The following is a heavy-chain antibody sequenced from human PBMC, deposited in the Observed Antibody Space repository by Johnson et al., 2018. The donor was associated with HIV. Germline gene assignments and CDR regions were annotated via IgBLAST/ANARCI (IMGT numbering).Heavy chain of an antibody. J-gene: IGHJ3*02. Sequence: VQLVESGGGFVKPGGSLRLSCVASGITFSDAWMNWVRQTPGKGLEWVGRIKSKTDGGTTDYAAPVKGRFTISRDDSKTTLYLQMNSLKTEDTAVYYCTTAPFPREWEVGVDSFDIWGQGTMVTVSS. CDR1: GITFSDAW. V-gene: IGHV3-15*01. CDR3: TTAPFPREWEVGVDSFDI. CDR2: IKSKTDGGTT. D-gene: IGHD1-26*01.